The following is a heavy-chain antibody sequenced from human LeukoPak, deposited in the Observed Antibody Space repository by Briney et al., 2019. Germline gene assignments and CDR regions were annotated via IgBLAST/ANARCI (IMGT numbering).Heavy chain of an antibody. D-gene: IGHD6-13*01. V-gene: IGHV5-51*01. J-gene: IGHJ5*02. CDR2: IFPSYSDA. CDR1: GYKLTNNW. CDR3: VRFALTSSLDH. Sequence: GASLQISCKISGYKLTNNWICWVRQVAGKGLEWMGLIFPSYSDAKYSPSFPGQVPLSVDASISTAYLQLSGLRASDTAIYYCVRFALTSSLDHWGQGTLVTVSS.